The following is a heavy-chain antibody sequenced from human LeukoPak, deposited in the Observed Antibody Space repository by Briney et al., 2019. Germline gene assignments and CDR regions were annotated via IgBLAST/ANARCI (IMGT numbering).Heavy chain of an antibody. V-gene: IGHV3-33*01. CDR3: AREIDSGYAPAAGN. D-gene: IGHD5-12*01. Sequence: GRSLRLSCAASGFTFYTHAMHWVRQAPGKGLEWVAVVWYDESQTYYADSVRGRFTISRDNAENSLYLRMDSLRAEDTAVYYCAREIDSGYAPAAGNWGQGTLVTVSA. CDR1: GFTFYTHA. J-gene: IGHJ4*02. CDR2: VWYDESQT.